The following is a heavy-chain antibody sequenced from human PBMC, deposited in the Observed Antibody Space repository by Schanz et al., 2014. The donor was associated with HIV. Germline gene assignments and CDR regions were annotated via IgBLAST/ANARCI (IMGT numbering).Heavy chain of an antibody. J-gene: IGHJ1*01. D-gene: IGHD1-26*01. CDR2: IRGGAGGT. CDR3: AKRGPYTGRYEYFQQ. CDR1: GFTFSSYA. Sequence: VQLVESGGGVVQPGRSLRLSCAASGFTFSSYAMNALSWVRQAPGRGLEWVSDIRGGAGGTYYADSVKGRFTISRDNSKSTLYLQMNSLRAEDTALYYCAKRGPYTGRYEYFQQWGQGTLVTVSS. V-gene: IGHV3-23*04.